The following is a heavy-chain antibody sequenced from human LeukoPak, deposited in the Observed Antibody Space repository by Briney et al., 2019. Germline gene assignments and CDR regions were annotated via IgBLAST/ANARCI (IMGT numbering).Heavy chain of an antibody. J-gene: IGHJ3*02. D-gene: IGHD6-13*01. CDR2: IYTSGST. Sequence: PSETLSLTCTVSGGSISSYYWSWIRQPAGKGLEWIGRIYTSGSTYYNPSLKSRVTMSVDTSKNQFSLKLSSVTAADTAVYYCARVERGGETAAGIGNAFDIWGQGTMVTVSS. V-gene: IGHV4-4*07. CDR1: GGSISSYY. CDR3: ARVERGGETAAGIGNAFDI.